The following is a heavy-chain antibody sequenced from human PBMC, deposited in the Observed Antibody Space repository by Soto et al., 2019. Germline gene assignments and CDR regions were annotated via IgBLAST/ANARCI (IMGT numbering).Heavy chain of an antibody. CDR3: ARGSPLELLSWFDP. CDR1: GGSFSCYY. D-gene: IGHD1-7*01. CDR2: INHSGST. J-gene: IGHJ5*02. V-gene: IGHV4-34*01. Sequence: SETLSLTCAVHGGSFSCYYWSWIRQPPGKGLEWIGEINHSGSTNYNPSLKSRVTISVDTSKNQFSLKLSSVTAADTAVYYCARGSPLELLSWFDPWGQGTLVTVSS.